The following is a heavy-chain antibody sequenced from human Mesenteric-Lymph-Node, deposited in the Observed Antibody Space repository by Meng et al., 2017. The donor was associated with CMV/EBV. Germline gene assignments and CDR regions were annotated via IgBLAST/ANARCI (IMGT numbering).Heavy chain of an antibody. CDR3: ARALSYYDSSGYYRTWGSHYYYYGMDV. D-gene: IGHD3-22*01. CDR2: INHSGST. J-gene: IGHJ6*02. V-gene: IGHV4-39*07. CDR1: GGSISSSSYY. Sequence: SETLSLTCTVSGGSISSSSYYWGWIRQPPGKGLEWIGEINHSGSTTYNPSLKSRVTISVDTSKNQFSLKLSSVTAADTAVYYCARALSYYDSSGYYRTWGSHYYYYGMDVWGQGTTVTVSS.